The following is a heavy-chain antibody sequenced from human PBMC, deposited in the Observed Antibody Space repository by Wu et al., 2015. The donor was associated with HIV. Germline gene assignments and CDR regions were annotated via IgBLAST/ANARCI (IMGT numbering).Heavy chain of an antibody. CDR2: IIPLFGSA. V-gene: IGHV1-69*05. Sequence: QVQLVQSGAEVKKPGSSVKVSCKASGGTFSSFSVSRVRQAPGQGLEWMGGIIPLFGSAHSAQKFQERLTVTTDDSTATVYMEMTSLTSEDTAIYYCARGFSSTWYDYFDCWGQGTLVTVSS. CDR3: ARGFSSTWYDYFDC. D-gene: IGHD6-13*01. J-gene: IGHJ4*02. CDR1: GGTFSSFS.